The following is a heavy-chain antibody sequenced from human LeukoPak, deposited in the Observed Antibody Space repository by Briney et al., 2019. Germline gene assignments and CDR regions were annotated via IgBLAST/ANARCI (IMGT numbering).Heavy chain of an antibody. V-gene: IGHV3-53*01. D-gene: IGHD2-2*01. Sequence: GGSLRLSCAASGFTVSSNYMSWVRQAPGKGLEWVSVIYSGDSTYYADSVKGRFTISRDNSKNTLYLQMNSLRAEDTAVYYCAVLPAAKRGRWFDPWGQGTLVTVSS. CDR1: GFTVSSNY. J-gene: IGHJ5*02. CDR2: IYSGDST. CDR3: AVLPAAKRGRWFDP.